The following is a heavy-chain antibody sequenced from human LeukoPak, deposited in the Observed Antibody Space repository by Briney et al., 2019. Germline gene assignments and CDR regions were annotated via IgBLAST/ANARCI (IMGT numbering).Heavy chain of an antibody. D-gene: IGHD3-9*01. Sequence: SETLSLTCTVSGGSISSYYWSWIRQPAGKGLEWIGRIYTSGSTNYNPSFKSRVTMSVDTSKNQFSLKLSSVTAADTAVYYCARWGYDILTGYYSPIYYYYYMDVWGKGTTVTISS. CDR3: ARWGYDILTGYYSPIYYYYYMDV. CDR2: IYTSGST. J-gene: IGHJ6*03. CDR1: GGSISSYY. V-gene: IGHV4-4*07.